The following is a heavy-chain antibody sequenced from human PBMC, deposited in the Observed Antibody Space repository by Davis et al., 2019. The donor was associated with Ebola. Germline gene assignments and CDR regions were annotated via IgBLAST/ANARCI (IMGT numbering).Heavy chain of an antibody. J-gene: IGHJ6*02. CDR3: ARDGSRSTDYYYYYGMDV. D-gene: IGHD6-19*01. Sequence: PGGSLRLSCAASGFTFSSYAMHWVRQAPGKGLEWVAVISYDGSNKYYADSVKGRFTISRDNSKNTLYLQMNSLRAEDTAVYYCARDGSRSTDYYYYYGMDVWGQGTTVTVSS. V-gene: IGHV3-30-3*01. CDR2: ISYDGSNK. CDR1: GFTFSSYA.